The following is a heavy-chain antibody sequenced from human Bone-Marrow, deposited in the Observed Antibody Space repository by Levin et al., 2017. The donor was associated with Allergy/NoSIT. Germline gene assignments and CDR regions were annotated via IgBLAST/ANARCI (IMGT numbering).Heavy chain of an antibody. V-gene: IGHV4-39*01. D-gene: IGHD2-15*01. CDR2: IYYSGNT. CDR1: GGDINNNNYY. Sequence: KSSETLSLTCTVSGGDINNNNYYWAWIRQPPGKGLEWIGTIYYSGNTYYNPSLKSRITISVDTSKNQFSLKVSSVTAADTALYYCAIQDSVVVPGYFDYWGQGTLVTVSS. J-gene: IGHJ4*02. CDR3: AIQDSVVVPGYFDY.